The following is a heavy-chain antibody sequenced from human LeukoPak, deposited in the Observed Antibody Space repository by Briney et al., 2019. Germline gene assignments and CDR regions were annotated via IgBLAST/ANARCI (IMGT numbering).Heavy chain of an antibody. D-gene: IGHD4-17*01. CDR1: GYTFTSYD. CDR2: MNPNSGNT. CDR3: ARFPLGDYDFDY. J-gene: IGHJ4*02. V-gene: IGHV1-8*01. Sequence: RVASVKVSCKASGYTFTSYDINWVRQATGQGLEWMGWMNPNSGNTGYAQKFQGRVTMTRNTSISTAYMELSSLRSEDTAVYYCARFPLGDYDFDYWGQGTLVTVSS.